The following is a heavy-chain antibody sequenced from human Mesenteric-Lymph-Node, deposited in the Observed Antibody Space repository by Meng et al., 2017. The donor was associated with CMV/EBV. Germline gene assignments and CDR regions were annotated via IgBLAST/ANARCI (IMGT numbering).Heavy chain of an antibody. CDR3: ARMLPHDAFDI. J-gene: IGHJ3*02. D-gene: IGHD2-15*01. CDR2: INPSSGNT. V-gene: IGHV1-8*03. Sequence: ASVKVSCKASGYAFTSYDFNWVRQATAQGLEWMGWINPSSGNTGYAEKFQGRVIITRNASLSTAYMELSRLRSEDTAVYYCARMLPHDAFDIWGLGTMVTVSS. CDR1: GYAFTSYD.